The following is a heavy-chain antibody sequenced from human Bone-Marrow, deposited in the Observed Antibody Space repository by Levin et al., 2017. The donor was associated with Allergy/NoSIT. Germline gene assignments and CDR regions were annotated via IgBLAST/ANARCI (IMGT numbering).Heavy chain of an antibody. Sequence: ASVKVSCKASGGTFSSYAISWVRQAPGQGLEWMGGIIPIFGTANYAQKFQGRVTITADESTSTAYMELSSLRSEDTAVYYCARSYGSGSYGDAFDIWGQGTMVTVSS. V-gene: IGHV1-69*13. CDR1: GGTFSSYA. J-gene: IGHJ3*02. CDR2: IIPIFGTA. D-gene: IGHD3-10*01. CDR3: ARSYGSGSYGDAFDI.